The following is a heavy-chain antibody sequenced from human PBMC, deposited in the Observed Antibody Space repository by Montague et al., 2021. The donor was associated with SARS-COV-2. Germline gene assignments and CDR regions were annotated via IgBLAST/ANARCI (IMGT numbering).Heavy chain of an antibody. CDR1: GFAFGNFW. CDR3: ATAGSGSYYYYKYGMDV. V-gene: IGHV3-7*01. D-gene: IGHD3-10*01. CDR2: IKQDAGVK. Sequence: SLRLSCAASGFAFGNFWMSWIRQAPGKGLEWVANIKQDAGVKYYGESVQGRFTISRDNAKKSLYLQMNSLRVEDTAVYYCATAGSGSYYYYKYGMDVWGQGTTVTVS. J-gene: IGHJ6*02.